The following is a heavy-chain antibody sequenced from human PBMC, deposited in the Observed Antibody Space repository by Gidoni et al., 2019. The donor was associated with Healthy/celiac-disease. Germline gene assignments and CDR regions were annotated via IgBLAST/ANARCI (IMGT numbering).Heavy chain of an antibody. D-gene: IGHD3-10*01. J-gene: IGHJ5*02. CDR2: ISGSGGST. Sequence: EVQLLESGGGLVQPGGSLSLSLAASGFTVSSYARRWVPQAPGKGLEGVSAISGSGGSTYCADSVKGRFTISRDNSKNTLYLQMNSLRAEDTAVYYCAKDRTTMVRGVIIPDWFDPWGQGTLVTVSS. CDR3: AKDRTTMVRGVIIPDWFDP. V-gene: IGHV3-23*01. CDR1: GFTVSSYA.